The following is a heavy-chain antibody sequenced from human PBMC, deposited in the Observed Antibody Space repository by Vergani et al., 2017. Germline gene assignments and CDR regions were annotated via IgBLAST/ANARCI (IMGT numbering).Heavy chain of an antibody. D-gene: IGHD2-15*01. CDR2: ISYDGSNK. Sequence: QVQLVVSGGGVVQPGRSLRLSCAASGFTFSSYAMHWVRQAPGKGLEWVAVISYDGSNKYYADSVKGRFTISRDNSKNTLYLQMNSLRAEDTAVYYCASVYCSGGSCYSVNWFDPWGQGTLVTVSS. V-gene: IGHV3-30-3*01. CDR3: ASVYCSGGSCYSVNWFDP. J-gene: IGHJ5*02. CDR1: GFTFSSYA.